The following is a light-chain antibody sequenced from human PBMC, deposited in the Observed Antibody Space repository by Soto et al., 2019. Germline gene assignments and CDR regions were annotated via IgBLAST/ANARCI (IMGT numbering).Light chain of an antibody. V-gene: IGKV3-20*01. CDR3: QQYGSSPPT. Sequence: EIVLTQSPGTLSLSPGERATLSCRASQSVTNNYLAWYQRKPGQPPRLLIYGTSDRSTDIPRRFSGSGSGTDFILTITRLEPEDFAVYYCQQYGSSPPTFGQGTMVEIK. CDR1: QSVTNNY. J-gene: IGKJ1*01. CDR2: GTS.